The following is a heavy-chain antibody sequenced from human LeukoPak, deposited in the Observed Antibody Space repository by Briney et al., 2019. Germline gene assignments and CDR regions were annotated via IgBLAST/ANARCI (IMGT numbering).Heavy chain of an antibody. CDR3: ARDLRFYDY. V-gene: IGHV3-7*01. CDR1: GFTFSSYW. Sequence: GGSLRLSCAASGFTFSSYWMSCVRRAPGKGLEWVANIKQDGSEKYYVDSVKGRFTISRDNAKSSLYLQMNSLRAEDTAVYYCARDLRFYDYWGQGTLVTVSS. CDR2: IKQDGSEK. D-gene: IGHD3-3*01. J-gene: IGHJ4*02.